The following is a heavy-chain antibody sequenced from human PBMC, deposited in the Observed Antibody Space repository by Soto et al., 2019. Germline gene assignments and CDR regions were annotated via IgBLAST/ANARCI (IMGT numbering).Heavy chain of an antibody. CDR1: GFTFTRYS. J-gene: IGHJ4*02. CDR2: ISSTTNYI. Sequence: PGGSLRLSCAASGFTFTRYSMNCVRQAPGKGLEWFSSISSTTNYIYYGDSMKGRFTISRDNAKNSLYLEMNSLRAEDTAVYYCARESEDLTSNFDYWGQGTLVTVSS. CDR3: ARESEDLTSNFDY. V-gene: IGHV3-21*06.